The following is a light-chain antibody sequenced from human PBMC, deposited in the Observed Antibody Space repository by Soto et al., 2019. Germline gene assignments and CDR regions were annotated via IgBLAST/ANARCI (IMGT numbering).Light chain of an antibody. CDR2: DVS. V-gene: IGLV2-11*01. Sequence: QSALTQPRSVSGSPGQSVTISCTGTSSDVGGYNYVSWYQQHPGKAPKVMIYDVSKRPSGVPDRFSGSKSGNTDSLTISGLQAEDEADYYCCSYAGSTYVFGTGTKVTVL. CDR3: CSYAGSTYV. J-gene: IGLJ1*01. CDR1: SSDVGGYNY.